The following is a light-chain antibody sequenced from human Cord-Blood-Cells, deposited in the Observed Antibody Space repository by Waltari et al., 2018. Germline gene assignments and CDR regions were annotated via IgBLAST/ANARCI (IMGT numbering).Light chain of an antibody. V-gene: IGLV3-1*01. J-gene: IGLJ2*01. CDR1: HLGDKY. CDR2: QDS. CDR3: QAWDSSTAGKVV. Sequence: SYELTQPPSVSVSPGQTASITCSGDHLGDKYACWYQQKPGQSPVLVIYQDSKRPSGIPERFSGSNSGNTATLTISGTQAMDEADYYCQAWDSSTAGKVVFGGGTKLTVL.